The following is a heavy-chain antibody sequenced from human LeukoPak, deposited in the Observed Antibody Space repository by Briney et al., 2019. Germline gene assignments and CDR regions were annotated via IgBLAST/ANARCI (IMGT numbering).Heavy chain of an antibody. J-gene: IGHJ4*02. D-gene: IGHD2-21*02. Sequence: GGSLRLSCAASGSIFRSYDMTWVRQAPGEALEWVSTISGGGDDTFYADSVKGRFTISRDRSKNTLYLQMNNLRTEDTAVYYCAKQNCGADCYSSNFDYWGQGTLVTVSS. CDR1: GSIFRSYD. CDR3: AKQNCGADCYSSNFDY. V-gene: IGHV3-23*01. CDR2: ISGGGDDT.